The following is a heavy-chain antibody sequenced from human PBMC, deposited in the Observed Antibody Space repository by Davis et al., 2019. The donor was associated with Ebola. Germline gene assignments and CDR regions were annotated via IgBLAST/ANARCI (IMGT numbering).Heavy chain of an antibody. CDR2: LSSDGSGP. CDR3: ARSGGHSFGQN. D-gene: IGHD5-18*01. CDR1: GFTFSNFW. Sequence: PGGSLRLSCAASGFTFSNFWMHCVRQGPGKGLVWVSRLSSDGSGPAYADSVKGRFTISRDNAKSTVYLQMNSLRAEDTAVYYCARSGGHSFGQNWGQGTLVTVSS. V-gene: IGHV3-74*03. J-gene: IGHJ4*02.